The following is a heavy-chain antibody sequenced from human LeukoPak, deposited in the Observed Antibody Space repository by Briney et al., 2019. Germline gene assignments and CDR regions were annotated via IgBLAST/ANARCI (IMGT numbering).Heavy chain of an antibody. CDR2: INSGNGDT. Sequence: ASVKVSCKTSGYIFTGYAMHWLRQAPGQRPEWMGGINSGNGDTKYSHNFQGRVTITRDTSARTVYMYLSSLTSEDTAVYYCARDISTILLWFGEPHAFDFWGQGTLVTVSS. CDR1: GYIFTGYA. D-gene: IGHD3-10*01. V-gene: IGHV1-3*01. CDR3: ARDISTILLWFGEPHAFDF. J-gene: IGHJ3*01.